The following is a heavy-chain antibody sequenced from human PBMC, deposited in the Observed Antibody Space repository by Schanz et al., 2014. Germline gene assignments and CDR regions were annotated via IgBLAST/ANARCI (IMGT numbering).Heavy chain of an antibody. Sequence: QVQLVQSGAEVKKPGASATVSCKASGYTFNNHGISWVRQAPGQGLEWMGWISVYHGHTNYAEKVHGRVTMTTDTSTITAYMELRSLISDDTAVYYCVRDAGWAFGDYHGMDVWGQGTSVTVSS. D-gene: IGHD3-10*01. CDR1: GYTFNNHG. CDR3: VRDAGWAFGDYHGMDV. CDR2: ISVYHGHT. V-gene: IGHV1-18*01. J-gene: IGHJ6*02.